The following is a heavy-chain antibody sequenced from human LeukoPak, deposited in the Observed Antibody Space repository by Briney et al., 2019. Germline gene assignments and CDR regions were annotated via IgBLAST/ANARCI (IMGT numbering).Heavy chain of an antibody. V-gene: IGHV3-48*03. CDR1: GFTFSNYE. Sequence: PGGSLRLSCAASGFTFSNYEMNWVRQAPGKGLEGVSYISSSCSTIYYADSVKGRFTISRDNAKNSLYLQMNSLRAEDTAIYYCARESGFRGDAFDIWGQGTMVIVSS. J-gene: IGHJ3*02. CDR3: ARESGFRGDAFDI. CDR2: ISSSCSTI. D-gene: IGHD3-10*01.